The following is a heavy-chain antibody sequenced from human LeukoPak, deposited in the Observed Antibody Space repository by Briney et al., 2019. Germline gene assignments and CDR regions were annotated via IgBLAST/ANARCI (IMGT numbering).Heavy chain of an antibody. J-gene: IGHJ4*02. CDR1: GGSISSSSYY. CDR3: AAHYDILTGYYVY. D-gene: IGHD3-9*01. V-gene: IGHV4-39*01. Sequence: SETLSLTCTVSGGSISSSSYYWGWIRQPPGKGLEWIGSIYYSGSTYYNPSLKSRVTISVDTSKNQFSLKLSSVTAADTAVYYCAAHYDILTGYYVYWGQGTLVTVSS. CDR2: IYYSGST.